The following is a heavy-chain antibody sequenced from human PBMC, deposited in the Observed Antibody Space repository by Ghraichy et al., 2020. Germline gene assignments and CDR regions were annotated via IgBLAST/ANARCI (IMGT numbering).Heavy chain of an antibody. Sequence: ASGKVSCKASGYTFSNYYIHWVRQAPGQGLEWMAIINPSAGNTQYAQKFQGRVTMTSDTSTSTVYMELSSLRSDDTALYFCARQTPLVGGTNDAFDIWGQGTMVIVSS. V-gene: IGHV1-46*01. CDR2: INPSAGNT. J-gene: IGHJ3*02. D-gene: IGHD1-26*01. CDR1: GYTFSNYY. CDR3: ARQTPLVGGTNDAFDI.